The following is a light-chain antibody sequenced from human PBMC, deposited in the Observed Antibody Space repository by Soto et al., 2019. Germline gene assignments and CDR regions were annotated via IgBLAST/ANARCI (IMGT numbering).Light chain of an antibody. CDR2: KAS. V-gene: IGKV1-5*03. CDR1: QSISSW. J-gene: IGKJ2*01. Sequence: DIQMTQSPSTLSASVRDRVTITCRASQSISSWLAWYQQKPGKAPKLLIYKASSLESGVPSRFSGSGSGTEFTLTISSLQPDDFATYYCQQDKSYPYTFGPGTKLEIK. CDR3: QQDKSYPYT.